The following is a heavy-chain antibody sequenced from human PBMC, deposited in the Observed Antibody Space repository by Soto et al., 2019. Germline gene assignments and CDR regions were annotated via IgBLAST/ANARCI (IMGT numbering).Heavy chain of an antibody. J-gene: IGHJ5*02. Sequence: DVQLLGPGGGLVQPGGSLSLSFAASGFTFSDYVWTWVGQAPGKGPEWVSSIGGVGTDRYYADSGKGRFTISRDNSKNTLFLQMSSLRSDDTAVYYCAKDAVPYNGKWDWFDPWGQGTLVTVSS. CDR3: AKDAVPYNGKWDWFDP. CDR2: IGGVGTDR. V-gene: IGHV3-23*01. CDR1: GFTFSDYV. D-gene: IGHD1-20*01.